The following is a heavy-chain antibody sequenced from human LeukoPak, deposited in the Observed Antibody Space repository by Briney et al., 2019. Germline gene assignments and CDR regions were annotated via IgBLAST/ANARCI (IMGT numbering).Heavy chain of an antibody. Sequence: SETLSLTCTVSGGSISSYYWSWIRQPPGKGLEWIGYIYYSGSTNYNPSLKSRVTISVDTSKNQFSLKLSSVTAADTAVYYCARHYPPHVDYGDPNWYFDLWGRGTLVTVSS. D-gene: IGHD4-17*01. CDR2: IYYSGST. V-gene: IGHV4-59*01. CDR1: GGSISSYY. CDR3: ARHYPPHVDYGDPNWYFDL. J-gene: IGHJ2*01.